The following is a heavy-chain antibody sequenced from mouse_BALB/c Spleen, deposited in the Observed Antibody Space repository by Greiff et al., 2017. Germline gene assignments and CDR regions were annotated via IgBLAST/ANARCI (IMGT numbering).Heavy chain of an antibody. CDR2: IWGGGST. J-gene: IGHJ4*01. CDR3: AKHEGVTTWYYAMDY. D-gene: IGHD2-3*01. CDR1: GFSLTDYG. V-gene: IGHV2-6-5*01. Sequence: VMLVESGPGLVAPSQSLSITCTVSGFSLTDYGVSWIRQPPGKGLEWLGVIWGGGSTYYNSALKSRLSISKDNSKSQVFLKMNSLQTDDTAMYYCAKHEGVTTWYYAMDYWGQGTSVTVSS.